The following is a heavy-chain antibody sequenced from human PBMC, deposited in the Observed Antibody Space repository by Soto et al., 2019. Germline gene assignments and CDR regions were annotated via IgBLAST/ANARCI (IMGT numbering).Heavy chain of an antibody. J-gene: IGHJ5*02. V-gene: IGHV4-61*01. CDR3: ASALYCSGGSCSFDP. CDR2: IYYTGST. CDR1: GGSVSSGNYY. D-gene: IGHD2-15*01. Sequence: QVQLQESGPGLVKPSETLSLTCTVSGGSVSSGNYYWSWIRQPPGKGLEWIGFIYYTGSTSYNPSLAGPVTISMDTSKIPFSLKLTSVTAADTAVYYCASALYCSGGSCSFDPWGQGTLVTVSS.